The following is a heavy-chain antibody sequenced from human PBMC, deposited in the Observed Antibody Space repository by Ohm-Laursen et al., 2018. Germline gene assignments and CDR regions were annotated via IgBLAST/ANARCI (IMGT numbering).Heavy chain of an antibody. J-gene: IGHJ4*02. Sequence: SLRLSCAASGFTFNNYWMNWVRQAPGKGLEWVSFISSSGAPIYYADSVKGRFTISRDNAKNSLYLQMNSLRAEDTAVYYCARAHYDFTMAYWGQGTLVTVSS. V-gene: IGHV3-48*01. CDR3: ARAHYDFTMAY. CDR1: GFTFNNYW. D-gene: IGHD3-3*01. CDR2: ISSSGAPI.